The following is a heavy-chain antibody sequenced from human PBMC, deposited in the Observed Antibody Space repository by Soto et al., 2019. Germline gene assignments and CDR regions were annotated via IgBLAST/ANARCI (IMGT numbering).Heavy chain of an antibody. CDR2: ISWNSGSI. CDR3: AKDNYDILTGSMVRGAREPFGAFDI. D-gene: IGHD3-9*01. Sequence: GGSLRLSCAASGFTFDDYAMHWVRQAPGKGLEWVSGISWNSGSIGYADSVKGRFTISRDNAKNSLYLQMNSLRAEDTALYYCAKDNYDILTGSMVRGAREPFGAFDIWGQGTMVTVSS. J-gene: IGHJ3*02. V-gene: IGHV3-9*01. CDR1: GFTFDDYA.